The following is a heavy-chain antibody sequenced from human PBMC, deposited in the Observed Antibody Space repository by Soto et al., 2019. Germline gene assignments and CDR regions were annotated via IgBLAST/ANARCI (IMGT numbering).Heavy chain of an antibody. J-gene: IGHJ6*02. V-gene: IGHV4-31*03. Sequence: QVQLQESGPGLVKPSQTLSLTCTVSGDPISSGDYYWSWIRQHQGKGAEWIGHIYSSGSTSYHPSLKSRVTISVDTSKNQFSLRLSSVPAADTAVYYGARDLYLQGGMDVWGQGNTVTVSS. CDR2: IYSSGST. CDR1: GDPISSGDYY. CDR3: ARDLYLQGGMDV.